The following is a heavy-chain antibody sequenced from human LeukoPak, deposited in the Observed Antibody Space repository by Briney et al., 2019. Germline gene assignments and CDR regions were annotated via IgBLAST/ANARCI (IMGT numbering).Heavy chain of an antibody. CDR3: VKDQGVVVVAATGVDY. V-gene: IGHV3-30*02. D-gene: IGHD2-15*01. J-gene: IGHJ4*02. Sequence: GGSLRLSCAASGFTFSSYGMHWVRQAPGKGLEWVAFIRYDGSNKYYADSVKGRFTISRDNSKNTLYLQMNSLRAEDTAVYYCVKDQGVVVVAATGVDYWGQGTLVTVSS. CDR1: GFTFSSYG. CDR2: IRYDGSNK.